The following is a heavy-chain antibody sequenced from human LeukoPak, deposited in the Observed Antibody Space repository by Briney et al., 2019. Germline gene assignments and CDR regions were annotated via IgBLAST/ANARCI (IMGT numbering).Heavy chain of an antibody. J-gene: IGHJ5*02. V-gene: IGHV4-30-4*08. CDR3: ARPGIYGSGSYSPNWFDP. Sequence: PSETLSLTCTVSGGSISSGDYYWSWIRQPPGKGLEWIGYIYYSGSTYYNPSLKSRVTISVDTSKNQFSLKLSSVTAADTAVYYCARPGIYGSGSYSPNWFDPWGQGTLVTVSS. D-gene: IGHD3-10*01. CDR1: GGSISSGDYY. CDR2: IYYSGST.